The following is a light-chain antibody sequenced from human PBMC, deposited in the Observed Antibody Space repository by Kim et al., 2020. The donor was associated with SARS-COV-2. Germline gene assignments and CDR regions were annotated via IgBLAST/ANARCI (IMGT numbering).Light chain of an antibody. J-gene: IGLJ3*02. V-gene: IGLV3-25*03. CDR2: TDS. Sequence: SYELTQPPSVSVSPGQTARITCSGDALPKQYAYWYQQKPGQAPVLVIYTDSERPSGIPERFSGSSSGTTVTLTISGVQAEDEADYYCQSADSSGTYWLFG. CDR3: QSADSSGTYWL. CDR1: ALPKQY.